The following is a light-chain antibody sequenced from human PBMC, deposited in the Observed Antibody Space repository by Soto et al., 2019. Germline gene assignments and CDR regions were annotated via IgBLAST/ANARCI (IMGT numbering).Light chain of an antibody. CDR2: EVS. V-gene: IGLV2-11*01. Sequence: QSVLTQPRSVSGSPGQSVTISRTGTSSDVGDYNYVSWYQQHPGKAPKFIIYEVSKRPSGVPDRFSGSKSGNTASLTISGLQAEDEADYYCCSYAGTYTVVFGGGTKVTVL. J-gene: IGLJ2*01. CDR1: SSDVGDYNY. CDR3: CSYAGTYTVV.